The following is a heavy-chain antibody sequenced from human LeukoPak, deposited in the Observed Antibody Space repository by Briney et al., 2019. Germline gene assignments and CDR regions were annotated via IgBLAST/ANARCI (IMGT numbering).Heavy chain of an antibody. CDR2: IYYSGST. CDR3: ARDVEVGYCSGGSCYTRIFDY. D-gene: IGHD2-15*01. CDR1: GGSISSGGYY. J-gene: IGHJ4*02. V-gene: IGHV4-31*03. Sequence: PSQTLSLTCTVSGGSISSGGYYWSWIRQHPGKGLEWIGYIYYSGSTYYNPSLKSRVTISVDTSKNQLSLKLSSVTAADTAVYYCARDVEVGYCSGGSCYTRIFDYWGQGTLVTVSS.